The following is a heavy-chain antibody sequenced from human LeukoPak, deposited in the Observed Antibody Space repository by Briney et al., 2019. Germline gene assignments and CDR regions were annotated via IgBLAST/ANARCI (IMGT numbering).Heavy chain of an antibody. V-gene: IGHV3-33*01. D-gene: IGHD3-22*01. CDR2: IWYDGSNK. CDR1: GFTFSSYG. CDR3: ARHNDRGYYFDY. J-gene: IGHJ4*02. Sequence: PGGSLRLSCAASGFTFSSYGMHWVRQAPGKGLEWVAVIWYDGSNKYYADSVKGRFTISRDNSKNTLYLQMNSLRAEDTAVYYCARHNDRGYYFDYWGQGTLVTVSS.